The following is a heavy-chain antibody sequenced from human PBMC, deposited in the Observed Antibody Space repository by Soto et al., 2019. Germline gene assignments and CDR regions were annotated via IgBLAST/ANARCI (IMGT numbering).Heavy chain of an antibody. CDR3: ARGRSNRYYYGLDV. J-gene: IGHJ6*02. CDR1: GGSISRFY. CDR2: IYASETT. Sequence: SETLSLTCTVSGGSISRFYWSWIRQPAGKGLEWIGRIYASETTRYNPSLMNRVTMSVDASRNQFSLRLTSVTAADTAVYYCARGRSNRYYYGLDVWGQWTTVTVSS. V-gene: IGHV4-4*07.